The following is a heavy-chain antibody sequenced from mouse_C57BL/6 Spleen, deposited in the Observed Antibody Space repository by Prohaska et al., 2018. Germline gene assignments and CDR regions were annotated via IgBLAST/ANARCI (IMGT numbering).Heavy chain of an antibody. CDR3: ARGRYYGSSYPYFDY. D-gene: IGHD1-1*01. Sequence: EVQLQQSGPELVKPGASVKIPCKASGYTFTDYNMDWVKQSHGKRLECIGDINPNNGGTIYNQKFKGKATVTVDKSSSTAYMELRSLTSEDTAVYYWARGRYYGSSYPYFDYWGQGTTLTVSS. CDR2: INPNNGGT. V-gene: IGHV1-18*01. J-gene: IGHJ2*01. CDR1: GYTFTDYN.